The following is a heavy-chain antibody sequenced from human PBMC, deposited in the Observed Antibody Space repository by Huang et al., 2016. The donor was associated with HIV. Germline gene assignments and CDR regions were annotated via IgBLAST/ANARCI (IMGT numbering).Heavy chain of an antibody. D-gene: IGHD1-26*01. V-gene: IGHV1-3*01. CDR1: GYTFPSYA. J-gene: IGHJ4*02. CDR3: ARDAPEEGELRVY. CDR2: VQAGNGKA. Sequence: QVQLVQSGAEVKKPGASVKVCCKASGYTFPSYAMHWGRQAPGQGLEWMGCVQAGNGKARNAQNFQGRATITRDTSASTGYMELSSLRSEDTAVYYCARDAPEEGELRVYWGQGTLVTVSS.